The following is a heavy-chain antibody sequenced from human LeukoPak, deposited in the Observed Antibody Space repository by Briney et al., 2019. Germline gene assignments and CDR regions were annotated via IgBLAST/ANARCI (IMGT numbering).Heavy chain of an antibody. J-gene: IGHJ5*02. V-gene: IGHV1-69*13. CDR1: GGTFISYA. D-gene: IGHD2-2*01. Sequence: ASVKVSCKASGGTFISYAISWVLQAPGQGLEWMGGIIPIFGTANYAQKFQGRVTITADESTSTAYMELSSLRSEDTAVYYCARDSNLGYCSSTSCFKRPRERFDPWGQGTLVTVSS. CDR2: IIPIFGTA. CDR3: ARDSNLGYCSSTSCFKRPRERFDP.